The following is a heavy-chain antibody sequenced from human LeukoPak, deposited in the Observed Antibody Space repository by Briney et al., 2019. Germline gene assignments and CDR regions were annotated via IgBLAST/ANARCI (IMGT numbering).Heavy chain of an antibody. CDR2: ISSSGSTI. J-gene: IGHJ4*02. Sequence: RSGGSLRLSCAASGFTFSDYYMSWLRQAPGKGLEWVSYISSSGSTIYYADSVKGRFTISRDNAKNSLYLQMNSLRAEDTAVYYCARGSADSSGYYRYWGQGTLVTVSS. D-gene: IGHD3-22*01. CDR1: GFTFSDYY. V-gene: IGHV3-11*01. CDR3: ARGSADSSGYYRY.